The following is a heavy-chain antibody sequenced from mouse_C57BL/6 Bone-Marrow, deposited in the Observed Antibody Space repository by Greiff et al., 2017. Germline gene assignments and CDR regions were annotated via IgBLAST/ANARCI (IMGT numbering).Heavy chain of an antibody. V-gene: IGHV14-4*01. CDR2: IDPENGDT. D-gene: IGHD1-1*01. Sequence: EVQLQQSGAELVRPGASVKLSCTASGFNIKDDYMHWVKQRPEQGLEWIGWIDPENGDTEYASKFQGKATITADTSSNTAYLQLSSLTSEDTAVYYCASITTVAYYAKDYWGRGTSVTVSS. CDR3: ASITTVAYYAKDY. J-gene: IGHJ4*01. CDR1: GFNIKDDY.